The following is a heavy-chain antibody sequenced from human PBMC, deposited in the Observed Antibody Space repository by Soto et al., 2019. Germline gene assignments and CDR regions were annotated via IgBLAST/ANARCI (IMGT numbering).Heavy chain of an antibody. V-gene: IGHV3-66*01. CDR3: ARERDTTGYVLKY. CDR1: GFSVSNNY. Sequence: EVQLVESGGGLVQPGESLRLSCAASGFSVSNNYMTWVRQPPGKGLEWVSILYAGGSTYYAGSVRGRFTISRDDSKNILYLQMNSRRAEDTAVYYCARERDTTGYVLKYWGQGTLVTVS. D-gene: IGHD3-22*01. J-gene: IGHJ4*02. CDR2: LYAGGST.